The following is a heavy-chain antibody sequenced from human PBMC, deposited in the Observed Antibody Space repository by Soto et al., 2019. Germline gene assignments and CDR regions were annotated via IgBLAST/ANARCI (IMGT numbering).Heavy chain of an antibody. D-gene: IGHD1-26*01. V-gene: IGHV3-23*01. Sequence: SVGSLRLSCAASGFTFSSYAMSWVRQAPGKGLEWVSAISGSGGSTYHADSVKGRFTISRDNSKNTLCLQMNSLRTEDTAVYYCAKDSPYSASYKEDAFDIWGQGTMVTVSS. CDR2: ISGSGGST. J-gene: IGHJ3*02. CDR3: AKDSPYSASYKEDAFDI. CDR1: GFTFSSYA.